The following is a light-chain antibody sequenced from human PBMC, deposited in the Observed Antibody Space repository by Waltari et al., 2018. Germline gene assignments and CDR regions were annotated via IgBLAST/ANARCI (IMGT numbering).Light chain of an antibody. V-gene: IGLV6-57*03. CDR3: QSYDAYVV. J-gene: IGLJ2*01. Sequence: NFMLTQPHSVSESPGKTVSISCTRSSGSIARNYVQWYQQRPGSAPTIVIYEDDQRPSGVPDRFSGSIDSSSNSASLTISGLKTEDEADYYCQSYDAYVVFGRGTRLTVL. CDR2: EDD. CDR1: SGSIARNY.